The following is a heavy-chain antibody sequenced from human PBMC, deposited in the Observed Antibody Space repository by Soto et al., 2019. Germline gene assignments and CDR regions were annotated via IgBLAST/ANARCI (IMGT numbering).Heavy chain of an antibody. CDR3: ARLGRIAVADINWFDP. V-gene: IGHV4-39*01. Sequence: SETLSLTCTVSGGSISSSSYYWGWIRQPPGKGLEWIGSIYYSGSTYYNPSLKSRVTISVDTSKNQFSLKLSSVTATDTAVYYCARLGRIAVADINWFDPWGQGTLVTVSS. J-gene: IGHJ5*02. D-gene: IGHD6-19*01. CDR2: IYYSGST. CDR1: GGSISSSSYY.